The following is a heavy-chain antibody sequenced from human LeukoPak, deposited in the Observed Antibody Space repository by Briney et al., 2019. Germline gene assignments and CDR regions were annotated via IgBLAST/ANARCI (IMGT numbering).Heavy chain of an antibody. CDR2: ISGSGGST. D-gene: IGHD5-12*01. J-gene: IGHJ4*02. V-gene: IGHV3-23*01. Sequence: DPGGSLRLSCAASGFTFSSYAMSWVRQAPGKGLEWVSAISGSGGSTYYADSVKGRFTISRDNSKNTLYLQMNSLRAEDTAVYYCAKAGSGYDQGPTTGDYWGQGTLVTVSS. CDR1: GFTFSSYA. CDR3: AKAGSGYDQGPTTGDY.